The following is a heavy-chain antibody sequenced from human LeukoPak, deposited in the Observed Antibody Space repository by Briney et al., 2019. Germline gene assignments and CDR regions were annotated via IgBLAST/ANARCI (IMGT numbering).Heavy chain of an antibody. CDR2: ISYDGSNK. CDR1: GFTFSSYA. CDR3: ASGSWFDP. D-gene: IGHD3-10*01. J-gene: IGHJ5*02. V-gene: IGHV3-30-3*01. Sequence: GGSLRLSCAASGFTFSSYAMHWVRQAPGKGLEWVAVISYDGSNKYYADSVKGRFTISRDNSKNTLYLQMNSLRAEDTAVYYCASGSWFDPWGRGTLVTVSS.